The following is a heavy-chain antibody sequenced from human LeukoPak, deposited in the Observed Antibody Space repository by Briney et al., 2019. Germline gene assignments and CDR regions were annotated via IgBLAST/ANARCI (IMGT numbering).Heavy chain of an antibody. J-gene: IGHJ4*02. CDR1: AESISNFY. CDR3: AKTSYSGYSQGDY. Sequence: SATLSLTWTVAAESISNFYCAWIRQHPGKGMEWIGYIYSNGNTKYNPSLESRVTLAVDTSKNQFSLKLNSVSAADTAVYYCAKTSYSGYSQGDYWGQGALVTVSS. D-gene: IGHD5-12*01. CDR2: IYSNGNT. V-gene: IGHV4-4*09.